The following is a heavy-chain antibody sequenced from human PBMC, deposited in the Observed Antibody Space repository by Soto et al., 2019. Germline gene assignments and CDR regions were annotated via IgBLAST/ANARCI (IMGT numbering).Heavy chain of an antibody. CDR3: ARRNMVLTAIDY. D-gene: IGHD2-21*02. J-gene: IGHJ4*02. CDR1: GFNFRTYE. V-gene: IGHV3-48*03. Sequence: GGSLRLSCAASGFNFRTYEMNWVRQAPGKGLEWVSYISSSDSSGSTKYYADSVKGRFTISRDNAKNSLYLQMNSLRAEDTAVYYCARRNMVLTAIDYWGQGTLVTVSS. CDR2: ISSSDSSGSTK.